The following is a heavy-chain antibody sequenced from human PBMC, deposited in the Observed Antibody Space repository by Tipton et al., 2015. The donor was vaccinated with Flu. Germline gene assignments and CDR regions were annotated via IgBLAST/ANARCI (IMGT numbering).Heavy chain of an antibody. J-gene: IGHJ4*02. CDR2: IYYSGTT. V-gene: IGHV4-31*03. CDR3: TRDPLFNPFMVRGIIVDS. CDR1: GGSISSGDYY. Sequence: TLSLTCTVSGGSISSGDYYWSWIRQHPGKGLEWIGYIYYSGTTYYNPSLKSRVTMSIDTSKNQFSLKVTSVTAADTAVYYCTRDPLFNPFMVRGIIVDSWGQGTLVAVSS. D-gene: IGHD3-10*01.